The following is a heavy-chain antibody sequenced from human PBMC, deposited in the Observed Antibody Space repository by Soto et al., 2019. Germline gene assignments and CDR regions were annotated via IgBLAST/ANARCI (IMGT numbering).Heavy chain of an antibody. CDR1: GYXFTTYG. CDR2: TSSNNGNT. D-gene: IGHD3-16*01. V-gene: IGHV1-18*01. CDR3: KRTYVDHSEDYFDY. J-gene: IGHJ4*02. Sequence: ASVKVSCKTSGYXFTTYGVSWLRQAPGQGLEWMGWTSSNNGNTKYAQKFQGRVTMTTDKSTNTAHMELRSLRSDDTAEYYNKRTYVDHSEDYFDYWGQGTLVTVSS.